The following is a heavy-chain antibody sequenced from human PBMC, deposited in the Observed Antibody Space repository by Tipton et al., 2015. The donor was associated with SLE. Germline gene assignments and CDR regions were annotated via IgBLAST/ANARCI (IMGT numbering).Heavy chain of an antibody. V-gene: IGHV4-59*01. J-gene: IGHJ5*02. CDR2: IYYSGST. CDR3: ARGKSTFSWFDP. Sequence: TLSLTCTVSGGSISSYYWSWIRQPPGKGLEWIGYIYYSGSTKYNPSLKSRVTISVDTSKNQLSLKLSSVTAADTAVYYCARGKSTFSWFDPWGQGTLVTVSS. CDR1: GGSISSYY.